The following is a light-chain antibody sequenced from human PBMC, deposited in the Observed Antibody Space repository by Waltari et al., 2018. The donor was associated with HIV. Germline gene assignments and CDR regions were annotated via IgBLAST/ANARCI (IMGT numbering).Light chain of an antibody. CDR3: QQYYSHPRT. V-gene: IGKV4-1*01. CDR2: WAS. CDR1: ESVLATTSTVTY. Sequence: DTVFSQSPDPLTVSLGERATLTCTASESVLATTSTVTYLAWYQQKPGHAPKLLISWASGRTSGVPDRFSGSGSGTEFTLTISSLQAEDVAVYYCQQYYSHPRTFGQGTKVEI. J-gene: IGKJ2*01.